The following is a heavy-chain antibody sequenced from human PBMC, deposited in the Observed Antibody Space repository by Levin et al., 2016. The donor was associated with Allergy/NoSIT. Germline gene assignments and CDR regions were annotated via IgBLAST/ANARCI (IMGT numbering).Heavy chain of an antibody. CDR2: IYHSGST. D-gene: IGHD1-7*01. Sequence: SETLSLTCAVYGGSFSGYYWTWIRQPPGKGLEWIGYIYHSGSTYYNPSLKSRVTISLDRSKNQFSLKLSSVTAADTAVYYCARGRYWNYANWFDPWGQGTLVTVSS. V-gene: IGHV4-34*01. CDR1: GGSFSGYY. J-gene: IGHJ5*02. CDR3: ARGRYWNYANWFDP.